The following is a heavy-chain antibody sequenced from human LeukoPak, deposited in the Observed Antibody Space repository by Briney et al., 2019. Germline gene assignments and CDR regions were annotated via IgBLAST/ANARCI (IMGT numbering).Heavy chain of an antibody. CDR3: AKDSGNYFDY. CDR1: GFTFSSYT. V-gene: IGHV3-23*01. D-gene: IGHD1-26*01. CDR2: IGGSGVST. Sequence: GSLRLSCAASGFTFSSYTMNWVRQAPGKGLEWVSAIGGSGVSTYYADSVKGRFTISRDNSKNTLYLQMNSLRAEDTAVYYCAKDSGNYFDYWGQGTLVTVSS. J-gene: IGHJ4*02.